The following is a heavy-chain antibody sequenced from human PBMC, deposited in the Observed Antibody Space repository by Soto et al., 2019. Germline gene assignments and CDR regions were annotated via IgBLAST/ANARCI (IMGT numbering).Heavy chain of an antibody. CDR1: GFTVSSNY. CDR3: ARGGDDFWSGYSFNWFDP. V-gene: IGHV3-66*01. Sequence: GGSLRLSCAASGFTVSSNYMSWVRQAPGKGLEWVSVIYSGGSTYYADSVKGRFTISRDNSKNTLYLQMNSLRAEDTAVYYCARGGDDFWSGYSFNWFDPWGQGTLVTVSS. D-gene: IGHD3-3*01. CDR2: IYSGGST. J-gene: IGHJ5*02.